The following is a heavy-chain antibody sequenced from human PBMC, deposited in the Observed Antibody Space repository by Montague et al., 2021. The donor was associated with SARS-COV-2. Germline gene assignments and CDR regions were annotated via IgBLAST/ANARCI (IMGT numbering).Heavy chain of an antibody. D-gene: IGHD3-22*01. CDR1: GGSISSGGYY. CDR2: IYYSGST. V-gene: IGHV4-31*03. Sequence: TLSLTCTVSGGSISSGGYYWSWIRQHPGKGLGWIGYIYYSGSTYYNPSLKSRVTISVDTSKNQLSLKLSSVTAADTAVYYCARARITMIVVVNAFDIWGQGTMVTVSS. J-gene: IGHJ3*02. CDR3: ARARITMIVVVNAFDI.